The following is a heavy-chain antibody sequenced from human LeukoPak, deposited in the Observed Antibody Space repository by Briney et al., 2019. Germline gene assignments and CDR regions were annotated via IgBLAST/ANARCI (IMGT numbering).Heavy chain of an antibody. J-gene: IGHJ6*03. Sequence: SETLSLTCTVSGGTVSSYYWSWIRQPPGKGLEWLAYMYSSGGTNYNPSLKSRVTISVDTSKNQFSLKLSSVTAADTAVYYCARQPGYYDSSGRYYYYYMDVWGKGTTVTVSS. V-gene: IGHV4-59*08. CDR1: GGTVSSYY. CDR2: MYSSGGT. CDR3: ARQPGYYDSSGRYYYYYMDV. D-gene: IGHD3-22*01.